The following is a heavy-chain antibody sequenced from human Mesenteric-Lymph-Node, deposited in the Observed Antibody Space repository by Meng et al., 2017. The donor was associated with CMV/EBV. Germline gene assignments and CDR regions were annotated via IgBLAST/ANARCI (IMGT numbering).Heavy chain of an antibody. D-gene: IGHD3-3*01. CDR3: ARVRFDFGRGYWLDH. CDR2: IYYSGRT. CDR1: GGSISSYY. Sequence: GSLRLSCTVSGGSISSYYWNWIRQPPGKGLEWIGHIYYSGRTNYNPSLKSRVTISVDRSTNQFSLKLSSVTAADTTVYFCARVRFDFGRGYWLDHWGQGSLVTVSS. V-gene: IGHV4-59*01. J-gene: IGHJ4*02.